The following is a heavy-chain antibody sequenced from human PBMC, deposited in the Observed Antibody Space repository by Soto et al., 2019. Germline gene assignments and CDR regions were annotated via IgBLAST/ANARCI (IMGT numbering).Heavy chain of an antibody. D-gene: IGHD3-10*01. CDR3: APEVPSKWFAP. V-gene: IGHV1-69*12. CDR1: GGTFSSYA. Sequence: QVQLVQSGAEVKKPGSSVKVSCKASGGTFSSYAISWMRQAPGQGLEWMGGIIPIFGTANYAQKFQGRVTNTEYEATSTAYMELGSLRSEHTAVCYCAPEVPSKWFAPGGRGTLVSVSS. CDR2: IIPIFGTA. J-gene: IGHJ5*01.